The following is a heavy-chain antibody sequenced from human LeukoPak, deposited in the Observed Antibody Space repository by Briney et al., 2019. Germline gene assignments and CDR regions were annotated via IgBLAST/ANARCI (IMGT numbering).Heavy chain of an antibody. V-gene: IGHV3-48*03. Sequence: GGSLRLSCAASGFTFSIYEMNWVRQAPGKGLEWVSDISSSGSTKYYADSVKGRFTIARDNAKNSLYLQMNSLRAEDTAVYYYARKGQYYFDYWGQGTLVTVSS. D-gene: IGHD5-24*01. CDR1: GFTFSIYE. CDR3: ARKGQYYFDY. J-gene: IGHJ4*02. CDR2: ISSSGSTK.